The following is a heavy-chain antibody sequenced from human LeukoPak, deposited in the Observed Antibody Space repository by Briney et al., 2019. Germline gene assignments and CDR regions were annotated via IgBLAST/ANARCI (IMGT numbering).Heavy chain of an antibody. CDR1: DSSVTTTYF. Sequence: SETLSFTCTVSDSSVTTTYFWGWIRQPPGKGLEWIGSVSQSGSTYYNPSLMSRVTISVDTPKNQFSLKLTSVTAADTAVYYCARDNHDYYYYTIDVWGKGTTVTVSS. J-gene: IGHJ6*03. CDR3: ARDNHDYYYYTIDV. V-gene: IGHV4-38-2*02. CDR2: VSQSGST.